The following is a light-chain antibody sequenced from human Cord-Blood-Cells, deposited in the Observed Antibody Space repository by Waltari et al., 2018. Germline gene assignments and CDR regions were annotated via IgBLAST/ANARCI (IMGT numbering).Light chain of an antibody. CDR1: SSDVGGYNL. Sequence: SALTQPASVSGSPGQSITIPCTGTSSDVGGYNLVSWYQQHPGKAPKLMIYEGSKRPSGVSNRFSGSKSGNTASLTISGLQAEDEADYYCCSYAGSSTYVFGTGTKVTVL. J-gene: IGLJ1*01. CDR2: EGS. CDR3: CSYAGSSTYV. V-gene: IGLV2-23*01.